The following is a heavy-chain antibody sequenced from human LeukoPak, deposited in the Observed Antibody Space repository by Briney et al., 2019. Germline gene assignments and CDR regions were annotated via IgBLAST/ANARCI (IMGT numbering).Heavy chain of an antibody. V-gene: IGHV4-39*07. CDR2: IYYSGST. J-gene: IGHJ4*02. CDR1: GGSISSYY. CDR3: ARDSPYDSSVYFDY. D-gene: IGHD3-22*01. Sequence: SETLSLTCAVSGGSISSYYWGWIRQPPGKGLEWIGSIYYSGSTYYNPSLKSRVTISVDTSKNQFSLKLSSVTAADTAVYYCARDSPYDSSVYFDYWGQGTLVTVSS.